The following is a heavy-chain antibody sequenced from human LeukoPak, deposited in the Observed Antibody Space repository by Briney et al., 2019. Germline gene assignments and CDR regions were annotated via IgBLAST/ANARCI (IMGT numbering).Heavy chain of an antibody. J-gene: IGHJ4*02. V-gene: IGHV3-7*03. Sequence: GGSLRLSCAASGFSFNSYIMHWVRQAPDKGLEWVANIKQDGSEKYYVGSVKGRFSISRDNAKNSVYLQMNSLRAEDTAVYYCARALSGWGQGTLVTVSS. CDR1: GFSFNSYI. CDR3: ARALSG. CDR2: IKQDGSEK. D-gene: IGHD3-3*01.